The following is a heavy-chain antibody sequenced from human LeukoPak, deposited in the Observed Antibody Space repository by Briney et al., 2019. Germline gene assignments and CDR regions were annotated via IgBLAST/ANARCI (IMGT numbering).Heavy chain of an antibody. CDR2: IIPIFGTA. CDR3: ARAGVAARLTPFDY. CDR1: GGTFSSYA. V-gene: IGHV1-69*13. J-gene: IGHJ4*02. D-gene: IGHD6-6*01. Sequence: PSVKVSCKASGGTFSSYAISWVRQAPGQGLEWMGGIIPIFGTANYAQKFQGRDTITADESTSTAYMELSSLRSEDTAVYYCARAGVAARLTPFDYWGQGTLVTVSS.